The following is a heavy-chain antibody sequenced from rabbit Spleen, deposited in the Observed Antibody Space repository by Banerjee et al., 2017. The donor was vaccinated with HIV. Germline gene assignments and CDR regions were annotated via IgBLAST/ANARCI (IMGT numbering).Heavy chain of an antibody. Sequence: QQQLVESGGGLVKPGGTLTLTCKASGIDFSSGYYMCWVRQAPGKGLEWIACIYTGGSGYTYYASWASGRFTISRTSSTTVTLQMTSLTAADTATYFCARDTSSSFSSYGMDLWGPGTLVTVS. CDR1: GIDFSSGYY. D-gene: IGHD1-1*01. CDR2: IYTGGSGYT. V-gene: IGHV1S45*01. CDR3: ARDTSSSFSSYGMDL. J-gene: IGHJ6*01.